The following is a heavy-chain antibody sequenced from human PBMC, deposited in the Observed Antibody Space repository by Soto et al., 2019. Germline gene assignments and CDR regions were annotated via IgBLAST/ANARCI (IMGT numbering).Heavy chain of an antibody. CDR2: IYYSGST. D-gene: IGHD6-6*01. J-gene: IGHJ5*02. CDR3: ARGSIAARHWFDP. CDR1: GGSISSGGYY. V-gene: IGHV4-31*03. Sequence: SETLSLTCTVSGGSISSGGYYWSWIRQHPGKGLEWIGYIYYSGSTYYNPSLKSRVTISVDTSKNQFSLKLSSVTAADTAVYYCARGSIAARHWFDPWGQGTLVTVSS.